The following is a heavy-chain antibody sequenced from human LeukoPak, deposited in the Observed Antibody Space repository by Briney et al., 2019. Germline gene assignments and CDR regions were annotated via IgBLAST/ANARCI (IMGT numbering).Heavy chain of an antibody. Sequence: ASVKLSCTASGGTFTSYAISWVRQAPGQGLEWMGRIIPIFSTANYAKKFQGRVTITTDESTSTAYMELSSLRSEDTAVYYCARDRGSSRSPAFDIWGQGTMVTVSS. V-gene: IGHV1-69*05. J-gene: IGHJ3*02. CDR3: ARDRGSSRSPAFDI. D-gene: IGHD6-13*01. CDR1: GGTFTSYA. CDR2: IIPIFSTA.